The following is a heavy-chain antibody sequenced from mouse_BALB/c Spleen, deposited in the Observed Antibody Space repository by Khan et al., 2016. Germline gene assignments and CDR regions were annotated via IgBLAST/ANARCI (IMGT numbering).Heavy chain of an antibody. Sequence: VQLQQSGAELVKPGASVKLSCTASGFNIKDTYIYWVKQRPEQGLEWIGRIDPANGKTKYDPKFQGKATITADTSSNTAYQQLSSLTSEDTAVYYCARSSCDYVAMDSWGPATSVPVSS. J-gene: IGHJ4*01. V-gene: IGHV14-3*02. CDR2: IDPANGKT. CDR3: ARSSCDYVAMDS. CDR1: GFNIKDTY. D-gene: IGHD6-1*01.